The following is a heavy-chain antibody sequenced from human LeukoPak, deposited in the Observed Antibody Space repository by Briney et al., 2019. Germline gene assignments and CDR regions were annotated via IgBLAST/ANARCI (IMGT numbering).Heavy chain of an antibody. D-gene: IGHD4-11*01. CDR1: SGSFSGYF. CDR2: INDRGST. V-gene: IGHV4-34*01. Sequence: SETLSLSCAVSSGSFSGYFWNWIRQSPGKGLEWIGEINDRGSTNYNPSLKSRVTISVDTSKKWFSLRLTSVTAADTAVYYCARDPTTVFNVAHYFDDWGQGTLVTVSS. J-gene: IGHJ4*02. CDR3: ARDPTTVFNVAHYFDD.